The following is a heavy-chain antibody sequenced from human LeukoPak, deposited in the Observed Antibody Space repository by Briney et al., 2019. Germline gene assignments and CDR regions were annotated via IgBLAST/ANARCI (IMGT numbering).Heavy chain of an antibody. D-gene: IGHD5-24*01. CDR1: GGSFSGYY. J-gene: IGHJ3*02. Sequence: PSETLSLTCAVYGGSFSGYYWSWIRQPPGKGLEWIGEINHSGSTNYNPPLKSRVTISVDTSKNQFSLKLSSVTAADTAVYYCARGRSRDGYNWNDAFDIWGQGTMVTVSS. CDR3: ARGRSRDGYNWNDAFDI. CDR2: INHSGST. V-gene: IGHV4-34*01.